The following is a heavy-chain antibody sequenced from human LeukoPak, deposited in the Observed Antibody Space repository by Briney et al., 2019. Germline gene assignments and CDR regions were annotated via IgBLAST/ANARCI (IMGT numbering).Heavy chain of an antibody. J-gene: IGHJ4*02. CDR2: ISRSSSYI. Sequence: PGGSQRLSCAASGFTFSSYSMNWVRQAPGKGMEWVSSISRSSSYIYYADSVKGRFTISRDNAKNLLYLQMNSLRAEDTAVYYCARDLMQTTVTTDYFDYWGQGTLVTVSS. CDR3: ARDLMQTTVTTDYFDY. D-gene: IGHD4-17*01. V-gene: IGHV3-21*01. CDR1: GFTFSSYS.